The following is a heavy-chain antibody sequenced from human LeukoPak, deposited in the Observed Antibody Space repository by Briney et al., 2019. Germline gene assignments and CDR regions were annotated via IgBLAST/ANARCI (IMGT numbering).Heavy chain of an antibody. D-gene: IGHD1-26*01. CDR2: ITYDGTTQ. CDR3: AKIAGPTYFDY. Sequence: TGGSLRLSCAASGFTFSSYGMHWVRQTSDKGLERVAYITYDGTTQFYADSVKGRFAISRDNSKNTLYLQMNGLRPEDTAVYYCAKIAGPTYFDYWGQGTLVTVSS. J-gene: IGHJ4*02. V-gene: IGHV3-30*02. CDR1: GFTFSSYG.